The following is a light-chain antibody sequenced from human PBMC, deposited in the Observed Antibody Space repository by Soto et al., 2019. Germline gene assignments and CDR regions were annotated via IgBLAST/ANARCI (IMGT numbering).Light chain of an antibody. CDR1: GSNIGAGYD. CDR2: GTT. Sequence: QSVLTQPPSVSGAPGQRVTITCSGSGSNIGAGYDVHWYQHVPGMPPRFLIFGTTNRPSIVPDRFSGSKSGTSASLAITGIQAEDEADYYCQSYDTRLTAWIFGGGTKVTVL. J-gene: IGLJ2*01. CDR3: QSYDTRLTAWI. V-gene: IGLV1-40*01.